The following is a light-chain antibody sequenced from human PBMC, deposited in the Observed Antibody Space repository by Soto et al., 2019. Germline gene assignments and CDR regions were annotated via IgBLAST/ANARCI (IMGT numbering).Light chain of an antibody. CDR2: GNN. Sequence: QSVLTQPPSVSGAPGQRVTISCTGSSSNIGEGYDVHWYQRLPGTAPKVLIYGNNNRPSGVPDRFSGSKSGTSASLAITGLQAEDEADYYCQSYDSSLSGSYVFGTGTKVTVL. CDR1: SSNIGEGYD. CDR3: QSYDSSLSGSYV. V-gene: IGLV1-40*01. J-gene: IGLJ1*01.